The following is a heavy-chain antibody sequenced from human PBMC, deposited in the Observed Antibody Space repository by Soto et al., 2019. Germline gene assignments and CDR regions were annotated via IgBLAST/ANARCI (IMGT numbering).Heavy chain of an antibody. D-gene: IGHD3-10*01. V-gene: IGHV3-30*18. J-gene: IGHJ6*02. CDR3: AKDVYYGSGSFPSYGMDV. CDR1: GFTFSSYG. CDR2: ISYDGSNK. Sequence: QVQLVESGGGVVQPGRSLRLSCAASGFTFSSYGMHWVRQAPGKGLEWVAVISYDGSNKYYADSVKGRFTSSRDNSKNTLYLQMNSLRAEDTAVYYCAKDVYYGSGSFPSYGMDVWGQGTTVTVSS.